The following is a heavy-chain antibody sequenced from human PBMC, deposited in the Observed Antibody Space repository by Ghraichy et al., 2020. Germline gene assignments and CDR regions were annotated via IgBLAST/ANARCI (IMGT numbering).Heavy chain of an antibody. J-gene: IGHJ5*02. CDR3: SGGVVVAATQYNWFDP. CDR2: ISSNGGST. Sequence: GGSLRLSCSASGFTFSSYAMHWVHQAPGKGLEYVSAISSNGGSTYYADSVKGRFTISRDNSKNTLYLQMSSLRAEDTAVYYCSGGVVVAATQYNWFDPWGQGTLVTVSS. V-gene: IGHV3-64D*06. CDR1: GFTFSSYA. D-gene: IGHD2-15*01.